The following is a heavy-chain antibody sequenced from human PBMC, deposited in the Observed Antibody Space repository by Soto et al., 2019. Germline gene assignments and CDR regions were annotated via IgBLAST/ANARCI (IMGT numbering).Heavy chain of an antibody. V-gene: IGHV3-33*01. J-gene: IGHJ5*02. CDR1: GFTFSSYG. D-gene: IGHD2-15*01. CDR3: ARGYGCGGGSCFDAGFAP. CDR2: IWYDGSNK. Sequence: QVQLVESGGGVVQPGRSLRLSCAASGFTFSSYGMHWVRQAPGKGLEWVAVIWYDGSNKYYADSVKGRFTISRDNSKNTLYRKMNGRRAEDTAVYYCARGYGCGGGSCFDAGFAPWGRGPLVTVSS.